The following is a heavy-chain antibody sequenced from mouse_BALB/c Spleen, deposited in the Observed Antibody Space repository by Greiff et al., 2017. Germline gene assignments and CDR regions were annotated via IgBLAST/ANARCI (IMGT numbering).Heavy chain of an antibody. Sequence: QVQLKESGAELVRPGTSVKVSCKASGYAFTNYLIEWVKQRPGQGLEWIGVINPGSGGTNYNEKFKGKATLTADKSSSTAYMQLSSLTSDDSAVYFCARSEDYYGSSPYAMDYWGQGTSVTVSS. V-gene: IGHV1-54*01. CDR2: INPGSGGT. D-gene: IGHD1-1*01. J-gene: IGHJ4*01. CDR1: GYAFTNYL. CDR3: ARSEDYYGSSPYAMDY.